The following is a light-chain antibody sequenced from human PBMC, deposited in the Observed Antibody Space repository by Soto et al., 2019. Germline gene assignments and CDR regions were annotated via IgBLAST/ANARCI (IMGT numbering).Light chain of an antibody. CDR3: QPYNYWPIT. J-gene: IGKJ5*01. CDR2: GAS. Sequence: EVVLTQSPVRLSVSPGESATLSCRASQTVSYNVYWHQQKPGQSPRLLIFGASTRATGIPARFSGSGSGTDFTLSSRNLQDEDVAVYYCQPYNYWPITFGQGTSL. CDR1: QTVSYN. V-gene: IGKV3-15*01.